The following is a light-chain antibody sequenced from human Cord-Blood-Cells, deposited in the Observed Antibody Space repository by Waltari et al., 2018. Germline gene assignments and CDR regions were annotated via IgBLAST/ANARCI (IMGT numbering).Light chain of an antibody. CDR3: QQYDNLPLT. Sequence: DIQMTQSPSSLSESVGDRVTITCQASQDISNYLNWYQQKPGKAPKLLIYDASNLETGVPSRFSGSGSGTDFTFSISSLQPEDIATYYCQQYDNLPLTCGGGTKVEI. CDR1: QDISNY. CDR2: DAS. J-gene: IGKJ4*01. V-gene: IGKV1-33*01.